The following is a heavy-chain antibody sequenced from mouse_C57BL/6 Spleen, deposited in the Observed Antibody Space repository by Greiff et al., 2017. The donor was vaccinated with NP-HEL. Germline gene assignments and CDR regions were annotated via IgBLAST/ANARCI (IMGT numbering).Heavy chain of an antibody. CDR1: GYTFTDYY. V-gene: IGHV1-26*01. J-gene: IGHJ4*01. CDR2: VNPNNGGT. D-gene: IGHD1-1*01. Sequence: EVQLQQSGPELVKPGASVKISCKASGYTFTDYYMNWVKQSHGKSLEWIGDVNPNNGGTSYIQKFKGKATLTVDKSSSTAYMELRSLTSEDSAVYYCANYYVSSYVAIDYWGQGTSVTVSP. CDR3: ANYYVSSYVAIDY.